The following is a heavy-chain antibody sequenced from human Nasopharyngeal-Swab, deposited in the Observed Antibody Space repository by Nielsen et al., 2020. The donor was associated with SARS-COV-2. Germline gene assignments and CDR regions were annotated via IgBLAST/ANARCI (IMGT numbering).Heavy chain of an antibody. CDR2: TSIYKGKT. CDR1: GYIFMNYD. CDR3: ARDRTAAGTGWFDP. Sequence: ASVKVSCKTSGYIFMNYDISWVRQAPGQGLEWMGRTSIYKGKTDYAEKFQGRVTMTTDTSTSTAYMELRSLRSDDTAVYYCARDRTAAGTGWFDPWGQGTLVTVSS. J-gene: IGHJ5*02. V-gene: IGHV1-18*01. D-gene: IGHD6-13*01.